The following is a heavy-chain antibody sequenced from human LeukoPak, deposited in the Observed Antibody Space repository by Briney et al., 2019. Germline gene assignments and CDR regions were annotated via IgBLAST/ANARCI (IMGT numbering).Heavy chain of an antibody. Sequence: NPSETLSLTCSVSRGSITSQPYYWGWIRQSPTTGLEWIGSIYYFGGAYYRPSLLSRTSLSIDTSKNQISLNLTSVTATDTAVYYCATHKVGSYFESWGQGTLVTVSS. D-gene: IGHD3-10*01. CDR1: RGSITSQPYY. V-gene: IGHV4-39*01. CDR3: ATHKVGSYFES. J-gene: IGHJ4*02. CDR2: IYYFGGA.